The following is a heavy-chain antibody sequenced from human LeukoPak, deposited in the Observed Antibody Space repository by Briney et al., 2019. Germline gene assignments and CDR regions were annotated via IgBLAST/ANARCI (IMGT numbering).Heavy chain of an antibody. V-gene: IGHV1-58*01. CDR2: IVVGSGNT. CDR3: APNWNDAGSDAFDI. CDR1: GFTFTSSA. Sequence: SVKVSCKASGFTFTSSAVQWVRQARGQRLEWIGWIVVGSGNTNYAQKFQERVTISRDMSTSTAYMELSSLRSEDTAVYYCAPNWNDAGSDAFDIWGQGTMVTVSS. J-gene: IGHJ3*02. D-gene: IGHD1-1*01.